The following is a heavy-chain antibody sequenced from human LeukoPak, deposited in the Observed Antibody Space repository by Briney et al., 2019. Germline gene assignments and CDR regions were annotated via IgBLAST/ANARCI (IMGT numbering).Heavy chain of an antibody. CDR2: ISAYNGNT. Sequence: ASVKVSCKASGYTFTSYGLSWVRQAPGQGLECMGWISAYNGNTNYVQKLQGRVTMTTDTSTSTAYMELRSLRSDDTAVYYCARGGQGVTYGREFDPWGQGTLVTVSS. CDR3: ARGGQGVTYGREFDP. D-gene: IGHD5-24*01. CDR1: GYTFTSYG. J-gene: IGHJ5*02. V-gene: IGHV1-18*01.